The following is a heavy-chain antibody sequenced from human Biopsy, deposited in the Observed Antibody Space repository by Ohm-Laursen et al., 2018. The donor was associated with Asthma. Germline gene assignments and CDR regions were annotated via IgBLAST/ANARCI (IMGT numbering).Heavy chain of an antibody. V-gene: IGHV4-39*01. CDR2: ISYTGNT. CDR1: GAYIGTPDYH. J-gene: IGHJ4*02. Sequence: SETLSLTCAVSGAYIGTPDYHWSWIRQSPGKGLEWIGSISYTGNTDIPSLRSRVTLSVETSKNNFSLKLTSVTAADTAVFYCARHWNWGSFFDYWGQGMLVTVSS. D-gene: IGHD7-27*01. CDR3: ARHWNWGSFFDY.